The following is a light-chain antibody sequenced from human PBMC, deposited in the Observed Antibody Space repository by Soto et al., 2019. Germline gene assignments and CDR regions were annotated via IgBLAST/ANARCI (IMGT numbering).Light chain of an antibody. V-gene: IGLV1-40*01. CDR2: ANR. Sequence: QSVLTQPPSVSGAPGQRVTISCTGSTSNIGAGYDVHWYQQLPGTAPKLLIYANRNRPSGVPDRFSGSKSGTSASLAITGLQAEDEADYYSQSYDRSLSGAYVFGTGTKVTVL. CDR1: TSNIGAGYD. CDR3: QSYDRSLSGAYV. J-gene: IGLJ1*01.